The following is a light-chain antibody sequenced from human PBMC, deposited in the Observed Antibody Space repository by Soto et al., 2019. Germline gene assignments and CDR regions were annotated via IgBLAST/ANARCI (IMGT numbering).Light chain of an antibody. Sequence: QSALTQPRSVSGSPGQSVTISCTGTSSDVGGYNFVSWYQQHPGKAPQLMIYDVNKRPSGIPDRFSGSKSGNTASLTISGLQAEDEADYYCCSNAGSYTYVFGTGIKLTVL. CDR1: SSDVGGYNF. CDR3: CSNAGSYTYV. J-gene: IGLJ1*01. V-gene: IGLV2-11*01. CDR2: DVN.